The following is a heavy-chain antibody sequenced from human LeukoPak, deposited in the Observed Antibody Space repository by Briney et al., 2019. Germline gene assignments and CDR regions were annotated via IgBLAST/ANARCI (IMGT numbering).Heavy chain of an antibody. CDR1: GFTFSSYG. CDR3: AKKGGTSGSTDYFDY. D-gene: IGHD5-12*01. Sequence: GRSLRLSCAASGFTFSSYGMHWVRQAPGKGLEWVAVIWYDGSNKYYADSVKGRFTISRDNSKNTLYLQMDSLRGEDTAVYYCAKKGGTSGSTDYFDYWGQGTLVTVSS. J-gene: IGHJ4*02. CDR2: IWYDGSNK. V-gene: IGHV3-33*06.